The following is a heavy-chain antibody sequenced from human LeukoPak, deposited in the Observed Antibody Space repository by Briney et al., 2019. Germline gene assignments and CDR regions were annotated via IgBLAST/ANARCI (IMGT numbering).Heavy chain of an antibody. Sequence: SETLSLTCTVSGGSFTSYYCNWIRQPAGKGLEWIGRIYSSGDTNYNPSLKSRITMSVDTPKNQFSLNLSSVTAADTAVYYCARDPFGSSLDYWGQGTLVTVSS. D-gene: IGHD1-26*01. V-gene: IGHV4-4*07. CDR3: ARDPFGSSLDY. CDR2: IYSSGDT. J-gene: IGHJ4*02. CDR1: GGSFTSYY.